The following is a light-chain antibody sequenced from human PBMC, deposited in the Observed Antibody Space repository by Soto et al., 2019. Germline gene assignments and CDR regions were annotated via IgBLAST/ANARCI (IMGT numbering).Light chain of an antibody. CDR2: AAS. V-gene: IGKV1-39*01. Sequence: DIQMTQSPSSLSASVGDRVTITCRASQSIIRYLNWTQQKPGKAPKLLIYAASSLQSGVPSRFSGSGSGTDFTLTISRLQPEDFATYYCQQSYSTPRTFGQGTKVEIK. CDR3: QQSYSTPRT. J-gene: IGKJ1*01. CDR1: QSIIRY.